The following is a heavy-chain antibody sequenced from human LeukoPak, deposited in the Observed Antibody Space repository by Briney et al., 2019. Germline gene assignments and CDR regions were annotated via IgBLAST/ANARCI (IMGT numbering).Heavy chain of an antibody. D-gene: IGHD6-19*01. Sequence: GASVKVSCKASGYTFTGYAMNWVRQAPGQGLEWMGWINTDTGNPTYAQGFTGRFVFSLDTSVSTAYLQISSLKAEDTAVYYCARDFGVVPAAHGYSSGWGPDYWGQGTLVTVSS. CDR2: INTDTGNP. CDR1: GYTFTGYA. J-gene: IGHJ4*02. CDR3: ARDFGVVPAAHGYSSGWGPDY. V-gene: IGHV7-4-1*02.